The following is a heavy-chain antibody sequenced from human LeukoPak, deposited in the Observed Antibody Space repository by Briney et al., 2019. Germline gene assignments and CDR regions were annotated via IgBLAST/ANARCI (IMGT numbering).Heavy chain of an antibody. CDR2: IYYSGST. CDR3: TRDGPAAGGSED. Sequence: MPSETRSLTCAVSGGSISNYYWSWRRQPPGKGLEWIGYIYYSGSTNYSPSLKSRVTISLDTSKNQFSLRLSSVTAADTAVYYCTRDGPAAGGSEDWGERWSVTVPS. D-gene: IGHD6-13*01. V-gene: IGHV4-59*01. CDR1: GGSISNYY. J-gene: IGHJ1*01.